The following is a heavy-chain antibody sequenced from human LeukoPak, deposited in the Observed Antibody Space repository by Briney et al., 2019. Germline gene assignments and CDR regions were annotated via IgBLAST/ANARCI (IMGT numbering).Heavy chain of an antibody. V-gene: IGHV3-66*01. D-gene: IGHD6-6*01. CDR1: GFTVSNNY. J-gene: IGHJ4*02. CDR3: ARDPPAVAANTYG. CDR2: IYSGGAT. Sequence: GGSLRLSCAASGFTVSNNYMRWVRQAPGKGLEWVSLIYSGGATFYADAVKGRFTISRDGSKNTLYLQMNSLRAEDTAVYYCARDPPAVAANTYGWGQGTLITVSS.